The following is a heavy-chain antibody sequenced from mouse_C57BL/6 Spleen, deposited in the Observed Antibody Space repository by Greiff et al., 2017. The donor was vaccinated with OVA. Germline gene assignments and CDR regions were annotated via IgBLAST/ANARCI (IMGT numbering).Heavy chain of an antibody. D-gene: IGHD2-4*01. Sequence: EVKLMESGPGLVKPSQSLSLTCSVTGYSITSGYYWNWIRQFPGNKLEWMGYISYDGSNNYNPSLKNRISITRDTSKNQFFLKLNSVTTEDTATYYCARAGYDYDDFDYWGQGTTLTVSS. CDR2: ISYDGSN. CDR3: ARAGYDYDDFDY. V-gene: IGHV3-6*01. J-gene: IGHJ2*01. CDR1: GYSITSGYY.